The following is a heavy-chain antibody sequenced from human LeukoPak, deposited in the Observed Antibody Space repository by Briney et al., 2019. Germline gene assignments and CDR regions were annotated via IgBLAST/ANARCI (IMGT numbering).Heavy chain of an antibody. Sequence: SVKVSCKASGGTFSSYAISWVRQAPGQGLEWMGGIIPIFGTANYAQKFQGRVTITADKSTSTAYMELSSLRSEDTAVYYCARDGPGYSSYPPADWGQGTLVTVSS. J-gene: IGHJ4*02. D-gene: IGHD5-12*01. V-gene: IGHV1-69*06. CDR1: GGTFSSYA. CDR2: IIPIFGTA. CDR3: ARDGPGYSSYPPAD.